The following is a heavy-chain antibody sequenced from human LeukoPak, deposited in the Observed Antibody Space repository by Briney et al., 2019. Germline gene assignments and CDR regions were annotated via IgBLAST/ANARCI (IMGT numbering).Heavy chain of an antibody. CDR1: GFTFDDYA. D-gene: IGHD3-3*01. Sequence: LPGGSLRLSCAASGFTFDDYAMHWVRQAPGKGLEWVSLISGDGGSTYYADSVKGRFTISRDNSKNSLYLQMNSLRTEDTALYYSASLGYDFWSGYYRTYYYYYYMDVWGKGTTVTVSS. V-gene: IGHV3-43*02. CDR2: ISGDGGST. J-gene: IGHJ6*03. CDR3: ASLGYDFWSGYYRTYYYYYYMDV.